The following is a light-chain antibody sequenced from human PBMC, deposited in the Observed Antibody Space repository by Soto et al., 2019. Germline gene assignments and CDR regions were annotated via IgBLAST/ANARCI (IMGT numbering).Light chain of an antibody. V-gene: IGLV2-14*01. Sequence: QSALTQPASVSGSPGQSITISCTGTSSDVGGYNYVSWYQHHPGKAPKLMIYEVSNRPSGVSYRFSGSKSGNTASLTISGLQAEDEADYYCCSYAGGYTFVFGNGTKVTVL. J-gene: IGLJ1*01. CDR1: SSDVGGYNY. CDR2: EVS. CDR3: CSYAGGYTFV.